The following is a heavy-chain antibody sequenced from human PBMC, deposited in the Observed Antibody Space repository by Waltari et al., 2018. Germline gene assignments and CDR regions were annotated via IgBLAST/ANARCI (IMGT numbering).Heavy chain of an antibody. CDR2: ISSSSSYI. CDR1: GFTFSSYS. D-gene: IGHD3-10*01. J-gene: IGHJ6*03. Sequence: EVQLVEYGGGLVKPGGSLRLSCAASGFTFSSYSMNWVRQDPGKGLEWVSSISSSSSYIYYADSVKGRFTISRDNAKNSLYLQMNSLRAEDTAVYYCASSSGNYMDVWGKGTTVTISS. CDR3: ASSSGNYMDV. V-gene: IGHV3-21*01.